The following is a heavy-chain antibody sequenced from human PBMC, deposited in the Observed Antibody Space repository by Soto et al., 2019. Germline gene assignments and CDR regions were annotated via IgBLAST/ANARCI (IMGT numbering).Heavy chain of an antibody. CDR2: ISYDGSNK. J-gene: IGHJ4*02. Sequence: GGSLRLSCAASGFTFSSYAMHWVRQAPGKGLEWVAVISYDGSNKYYADSVKGRFTISRDNSKNTLYLQMNSLRAEDTAVYYCARVSPVGATDYWGQGTMVTVYS. CDR3: ARVSPVGATDY. CDR1: GFTFSSYA. D-gene: IGHD1-26*01. V-gene: IGHV3-30-3*01.